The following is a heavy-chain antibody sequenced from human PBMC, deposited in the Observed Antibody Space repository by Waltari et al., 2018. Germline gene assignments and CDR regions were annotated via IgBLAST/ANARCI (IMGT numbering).Heavy chain of an antibody. CDR3: ARDRRAVAGSGWFDP. J-gene: IGHJ5*02. D-gene: IGHD6-19*01. Sequence: QVQLVQSGAEVKKPGASVKVSCKASGYTFTSYAMHWVRQAPGQRLEWMGWSNAGNGNTKYSQEFQGRVTITRDTSASTAYMELSSLRAEDTAVYYCARDRRAVAGSGWFDPWGQGTLVTVSS. V-gene: IGHV1-3*02. CDR1: GYTFTSYA. CDR2: SNAGNGNT.